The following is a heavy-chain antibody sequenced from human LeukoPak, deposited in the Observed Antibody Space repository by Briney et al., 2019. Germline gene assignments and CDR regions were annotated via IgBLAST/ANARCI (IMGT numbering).Heavy chain of an antibody. CDR2: IKQDGIHK. J-gene: IGHJ4*02. D-gene: IGHD3-10*01. V-gene: IGHV3-7*01. CDR3: ARGLYSGSYSDDY. CDR1: GFTLRTYW. Sequence: GGSLRLSCAASGFTLRTYWMSWVRQAPGKGLEWVANIKQDGIHKYYADSVKGRFTISRDDAKNSLSLEMNNLRAKDTAVYYCARGLYSGSYSDDYWGQGTLVTVSS.